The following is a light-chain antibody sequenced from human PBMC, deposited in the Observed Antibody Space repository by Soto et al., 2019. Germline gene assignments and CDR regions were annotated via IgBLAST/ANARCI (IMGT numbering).Light chain of an antibody. J-gene: IGLJ1*01. Sequence: QSALTQPASVSGSPGQSITISCTGTNSDVGGYNYVSWYQQHPGKAPELMIYEVSHRPSGVSNRFSGSKSDNTASLTISGLQAEDEADYYCSSYTDSTDYVFXTGTKVTVL. CDR1: NSDVGGYNY. V-gene: IGLV2-14*01. CDR3: SSYTDSTDYV. CDR2: EVS.